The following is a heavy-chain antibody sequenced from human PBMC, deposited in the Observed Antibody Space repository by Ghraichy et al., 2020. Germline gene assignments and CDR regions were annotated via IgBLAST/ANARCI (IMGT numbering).Heavy chain of an antibody. D-gene: IGHD2-2*01. CDR2: ISSSSSYI. Sequence: GGSLRLSCAASGFTFSSYSMNWVRQAPGKGLEWVSSISSSSSYIYYADSVKGRFTISRDNAKNSLYLQMNSLRAEDTAVYYCARDIVVVPAARGNRYGMDVWCQGTTVTVSS. CDR1: GFTFSSYS. CDR3: ARDIVVVPAARGNRYGMDV. J-gene: IGHJ6*02. V-gene: IGHV3-21*01.